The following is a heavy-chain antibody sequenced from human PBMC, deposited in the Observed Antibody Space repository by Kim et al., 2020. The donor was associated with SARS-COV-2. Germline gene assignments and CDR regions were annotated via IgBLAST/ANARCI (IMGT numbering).Heavy chain of an antibody. CDR2: IYYSGST. CDR1: GGSISSSSYY. Sequence: SETLSLTCTVSGGSISSSSYYWGWIRQPPGKGLEWIGSIYYSGSTYYNPSLKSRVTISVDTSKNQFSLKLSSVTAADTAVYYCARLLAFGAFDIWGQGTMVTVSS. J-gene: IGHJ3*02. V-gene: IGHV4-39*01. CDR3: ARLLAFGAFDI. D-gene: IGHD2-8*02.